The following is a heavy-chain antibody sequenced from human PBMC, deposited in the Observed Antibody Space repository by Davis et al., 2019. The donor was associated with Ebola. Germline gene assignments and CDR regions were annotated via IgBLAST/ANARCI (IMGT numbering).Heavy chain of an antibody. CDR1: GFIFNNYA. CDR3: AKEGSPSTYTL. J-gene: IGHJ4*02. CDR2: ISGDGGGA. D-gene: IGHD2-2*02. Sequence: PGGSLRLSCAASGFIFNNYAMSWVRQAPGKGLEWVSAISGDGGGAYYADSVRGRFIISRDNSKNTLSVQMNSLRAEDTAVYYCAKEGSPSTYTLWGQGTLVTVSS. V-gene: IGHV3-23*01.